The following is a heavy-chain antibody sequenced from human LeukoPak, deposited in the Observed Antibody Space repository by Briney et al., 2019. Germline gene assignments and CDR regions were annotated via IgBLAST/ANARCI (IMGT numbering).Heavy chain of an antibody. Sequence: GESLKISCKGSGYSFTSYWIGWVRQMPGKGLEWMEIIYPNDSDTRYSPSFQGQVIISADKSISTAYVQWSSLKASDTAMYYCARLATLMVRGVIEAYYYMDVWGKGTTVTISS. CDR3: ARLATLMVRGVIEAYYYMDV. D-gene: IGHD3-10*01. V-gene: IGHV5-51*01. CDR2: IYPNDSDT. J-gene: IGHJ6*03. CDR1: GYSFTSYW.